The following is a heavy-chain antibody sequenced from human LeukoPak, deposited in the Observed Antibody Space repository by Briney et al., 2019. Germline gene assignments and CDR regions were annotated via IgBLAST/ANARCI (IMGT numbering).Heavy chain of an antibody. Sequence: SETLSLTCTVSGGSISSYYWSWIRQPAGKGLEWIGRIYTSGSTNYNPSLKSRVTMSVDTSKNQFSLKLSSVTAADTAVYYCARDRVGYYGSGDYYYYMDVWAKGPRSPSP. CDR1: GGSISSYY. D-gene: IGHD3-10*01. CDR2: IYTSGST. CDR3: ARDRVGYYGSGDYYYYMDV. V-gene: IGHV4-4*07. J-gene: IGHJ6*03.